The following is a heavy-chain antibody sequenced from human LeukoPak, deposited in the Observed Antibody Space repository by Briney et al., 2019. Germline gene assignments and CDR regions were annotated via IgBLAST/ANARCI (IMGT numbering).Heavy chain of an antibody. D-gene: IGHD5-24*01. CDR3: ARTGDGYSSFSYYYYMDV. CDR2: ISTTSSTR. CDR1: GFTFSDYY. Sequence: GGSLRLSCAASGFTFSDYYMSWIRQAPGKGLEWLSCISTTSSTRYYADSVKGRFTISRDNAKKSLYLQVNSLRAEDTAVYYCARTGDGYSSFSYYYYMDVWGKGTTVSVSS. J-gene: IGHJ6*03. V-gene: IGHV3-11*04.